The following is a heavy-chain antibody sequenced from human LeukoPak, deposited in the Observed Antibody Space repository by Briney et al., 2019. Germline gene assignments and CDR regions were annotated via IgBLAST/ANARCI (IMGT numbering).Heavy chain of an antibody. CDR2: INTDGSST. Sequence: GGSLRLSCAASGFTFSSYWMHWVRQAPGKGLVWVSRINTDGSSTSYADSVKGRFTFSRDNAKNTLYLQMNSLRAEDTAVYYCAREARYCSSTSCHRQYAFDIWGQGTMVTVSS. J-gene: IGHJ3*02. V-gene: IGHV3-74*01. CDR1: GFTFSSYW. D-gene: IGHD2-2*02. CDR3: AREARYCSSTSCHRQYAFDI.